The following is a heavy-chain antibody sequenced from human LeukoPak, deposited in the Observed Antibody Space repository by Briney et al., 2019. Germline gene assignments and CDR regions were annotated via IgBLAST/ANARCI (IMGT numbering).Heavy chain of an antibody. CDR3: ARNFFPYSSGWYGPHGGMDV. CDR1: GFTFNTYA. CDR2: ISGSGGNT. J-gene: IGHJ6*02. D-gene: IGHD6-19*01. V-gene: IGHV3-23*01. Sequence: GGSLRLSCAASGFTFNTYALSWVRQAPGKGLEWVSAISGSGGNTFYADSVKGRFTISRDDSKNTLYLQMNSLRAEDTAVYYCARNFFPYSSGWYGPHGGMDVWGQGTTVTVSS.